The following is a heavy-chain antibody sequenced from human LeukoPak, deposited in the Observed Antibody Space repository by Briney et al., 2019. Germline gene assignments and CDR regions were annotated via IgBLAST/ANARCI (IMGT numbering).Heavy chain of an antibody. Sequence: GGSLRLSCAASGFTFSSYWMSWVRQAPGKGLEWVANIKQDGSEKYYVDSVKGRFTISRDNAKNSLYLQMNSLRAEDTAVYYCARGRIVVVVALNYYYGMDVWGRGTTVTVSS. CDR1: GFTFSSYW. V-gene: IGHV3-7*01. CDR2: IKQDGSEK. J-gene: IGHJ6*02. D-gene: IGHD2-15*01. CDR3: ARGRIVVVVALNYYYGMDV.